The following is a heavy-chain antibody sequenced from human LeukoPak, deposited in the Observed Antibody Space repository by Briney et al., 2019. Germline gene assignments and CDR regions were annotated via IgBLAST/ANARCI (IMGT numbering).Heavy chain of an antibody. CDR3: ARGGSSTQNFDY. CDR1: GGSISSYY. J-gene: IGHJ4*02. D-gene: IGHD6-6*01. CDR2: IYYSGST. V-gene: IGHV4-59*01. Sequence: SETLSLTCTVSGGSISSYYWSWIRQPPGKGLEWIGYIYYSGSTNYNPSLKSRVTISVDTSKNQFSLKLSSVTAADTAVYYCARGGSSTQNFDYWGQGTLVTVSS.